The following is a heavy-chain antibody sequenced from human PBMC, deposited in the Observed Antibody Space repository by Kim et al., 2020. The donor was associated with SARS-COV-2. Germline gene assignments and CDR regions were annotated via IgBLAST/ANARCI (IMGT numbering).Heavy chain of an antibody. J-gene: IGHJ2*01. CDR1: GGTFSSYA. Sequence: SVKVSCKASGGTFSSYAISWVRQAPGQGLEWMGGIIPIFGTANYAQKFQGRVTITADESTSTAYMELSSLRSEDTAVYYCARDTIREKRYWYFDLWGRGTLVTVSS. D-gene: IGHD3-10*01. CDR2: IIPIFGTA. CDR3: ARDTIREKRYWYFDL. V-gene: IGHV1-69*13.